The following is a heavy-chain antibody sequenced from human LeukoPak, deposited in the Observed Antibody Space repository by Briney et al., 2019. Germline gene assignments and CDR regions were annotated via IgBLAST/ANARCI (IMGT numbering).Heavy chain of an antibody. Sequence: ASVKVSCKASGGTFSSYAISWVRQAPGQGLEWMGGIIPIFGTANYAQKFQRRVTITTDESTSTAYMELSSLRSEDTAVYYCARAPGSYGSGIDYWGQGTLVTVSS. CDR2: IIPIFGTA. V-gene: IGHV1-69*05. CDR3: ARAPGSYGSGIDY. D-gene: IGHD3-10*01. CDR1: GGTFSSYA. J-gene: IGHJ4*02.